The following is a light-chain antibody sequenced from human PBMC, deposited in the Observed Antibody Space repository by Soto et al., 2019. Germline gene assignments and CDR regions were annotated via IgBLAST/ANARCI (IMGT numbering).Light chain of an antibody. CDR1: RSNIGRNV. J-gene: IGLJ3*02. V-gene: IGLV1-44*01. Sequence: QSVLTQPPSASGTPGQRVTISCSGSRSNIGRNVVNWYQQLPQTAPKFLIYSNNQRPSGVPDRFSASKSGTSASLAISGLQSEDEADYYCATWDASLSGWVFGGGTKLTVL. CDR3: ATWDASLSGWV. CDR2: SNN.